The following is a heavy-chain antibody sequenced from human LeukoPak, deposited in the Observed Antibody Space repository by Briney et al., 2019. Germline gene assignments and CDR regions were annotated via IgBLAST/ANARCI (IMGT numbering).Heavy chain of an antibody. CDR1: GFTFGDYA. CDR3: ATTVPKARSYYYGMDV. Sequence: PGGSLRLSCTASGFTFGDYAMSWFRQAPGKGLEWVSVIYSGGSTYYADSVKGRFTISRDNSKNTLYLQMNSLRAEDTAVYYCATTVPKARSYYYGMDVWGQGTTVTVSS. CDR2: IYSGGST. J-gene: IGHJ6*02. V-gene: IGHV3-53*01. D-gene: IGHD4-17*01.